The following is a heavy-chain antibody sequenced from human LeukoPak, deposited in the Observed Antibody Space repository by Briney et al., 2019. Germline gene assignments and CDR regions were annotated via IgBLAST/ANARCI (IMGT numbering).Heavy chain of an antibody. J-gene: IGHJ1*01. CDR2: IIPIFGTA. CDR1: GGTFSSYA. V-gene: IGHV1-69*05. D-gene: IGHD6-19*01. CDR3: ARDNSRQWLDGYFQH. Sequence: ASVKVSRKASGGTFSSYAISWVRQAPGQGLEWMGRIIPIFGTANYAQKFQGRVTITTDESTSTAYMELSSLRSEDTAVYYCARDNSRQWLDGYFQHWGQGTLVTVSS.